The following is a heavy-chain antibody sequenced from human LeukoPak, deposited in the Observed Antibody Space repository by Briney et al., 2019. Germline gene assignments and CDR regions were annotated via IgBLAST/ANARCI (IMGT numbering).Heavy chain of an antibody. V-gene: IGHV1-24*01. Sequence: ASVTDSCKASGYTFTSYAMHWVRQAPGNGLEWMGRFDPEDGETIYARKFQGRVTMTEDTSTDTAYMELSSLRSEDTAVYFCAVSLTTGGYYGMDVWAQGTTVTVSS. CDR3: AVSLTTGGYYGMDV. D-gene: IGHD1-1*01. CDR1: GYTFTSYA. J-gene: IGHJ6*01. CDR2: FDPEDGET.